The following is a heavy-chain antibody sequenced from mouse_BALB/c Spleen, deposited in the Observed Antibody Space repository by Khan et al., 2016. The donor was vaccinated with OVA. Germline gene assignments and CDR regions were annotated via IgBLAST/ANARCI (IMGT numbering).Heavy chain of an antibody. CDR1: GFSSSRYN. V-gene: IGHV2-6-4*01. J-gene: IGHJ4*01. D-gene: IGHD2-14*01. CDR3: ARAYYRYDGYYAMDY. CDR2: IWGGGGT. Sequence: QVQLKESGPGLVAPSQSLSITCTVSGFSSSRYNIHWVRQPPGKGLEWLGMIWGGGGTDYNSTLKSRLSIRKDNSKSQVLLKMNSLQTDDTAMYYCARAYYRYDGYYAMDYWGKGTSVTVSS.